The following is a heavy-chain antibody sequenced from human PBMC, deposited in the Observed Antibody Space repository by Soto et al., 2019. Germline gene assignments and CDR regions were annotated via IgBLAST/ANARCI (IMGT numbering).Heavy chain of an antibody. J-gene: IGHJ4*02. D-gene: IGHD6-19*01. CDR2: ISYDGSNK. CDR3: ARDKSPYSSGWHNRHFDY. Sequence: QVQLVESGGGVVQPGRSLRLSCAASGFTFSSYAMHWVLQAPGKGREWLEVISYDGSNKYYSDSVKGRFTISRDNSKNTLYLQMISLRAEDTAVYYCARDKSPYSSGWHNRHFDYWGQGTLVTVSS. V-gene: IGHV3-30-3*01. CDR1: GFTFSSYA.